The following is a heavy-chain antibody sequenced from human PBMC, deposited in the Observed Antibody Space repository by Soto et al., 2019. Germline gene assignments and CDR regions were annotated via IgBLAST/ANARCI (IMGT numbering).Heavy chain of an antibody. CDR3: VTAHPVDK. J-gene: IGHJ4*02. Sequence: GGSLRLSCVASGFTFNDTWMNWVRQAPGKGLEWVGRIKSKSDGGTTDYAAPVRGRFILSRDDSRETVYLQMNSLKIEDTGVYFCVTAHPVDKWGQGTLVTVSS. CDR2: IKSKSDGGTT. CDR1: GFTFNDTW. V-gene: IGHV3-15*01.